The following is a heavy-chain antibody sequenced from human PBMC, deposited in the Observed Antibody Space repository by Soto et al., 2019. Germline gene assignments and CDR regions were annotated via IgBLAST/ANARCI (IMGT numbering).Heavy chain of an antibody. V-gene: IGHV3-23*01. CDR2: ISGGGGST. CDR3: AKGVTYDSSGYYIDY. CDR1: GFTFSTYA. Sequence: GGSLRLSCAASGFTFSTYAMSWVRQAPGKGLEWVSAISGGGGSTYYADSVKGWFTISRDNSKNTLYLQMNSLRAENTAVYYYAKGVTYDSSGYYIDYWGQGTLVTVAS. D-gene: IGHD3-22*01. J-gene: IGHJ4*02.